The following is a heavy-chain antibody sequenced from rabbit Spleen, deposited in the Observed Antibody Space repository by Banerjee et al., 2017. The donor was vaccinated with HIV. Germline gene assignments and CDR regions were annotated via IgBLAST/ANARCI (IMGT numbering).Heavy chain of an antibody. D-gene: IGHD2-1*01. V-gene: IGHV1S40*01. CDR1: GFSLSSSYY. CDR2: IYTGGSGST. CDR3: ARGSATMTMVITGYYLSL. Sequence: QSLEESGGGLVQPEGSLTLTCTASGFSLSSSYYMCWVRQAPGKGLEWIACIYTGGSGSTASASWAKGRFTISKTSSTTVTLQLNSLTAADTATYFCARGSATMTMVITGYYLSLWGPGTLVTVS. J-gene: IGHJ4*01.